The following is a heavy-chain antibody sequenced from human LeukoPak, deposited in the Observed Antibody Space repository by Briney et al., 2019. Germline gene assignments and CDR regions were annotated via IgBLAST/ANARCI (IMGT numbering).Heavy chain of an antibody. J-gene: IGHJ4*02. D-gene: IGHD5-18*01. CDR3: ARVGLSYSYGSFDY. V-gene: IGHV1-2*02. CDR1: GYTFTGYY. Sequence: ASVKVSCKASGYTFTGYYMHWVRQAPGQGLEWMGWINPNSGGTNYAQKFQGRVTMTRDTSISTAYMELSSLRSDDTAVYYCARVGLSYSYGSFDYWGQGTLVTVSS. CDR2: INPNSGGT.